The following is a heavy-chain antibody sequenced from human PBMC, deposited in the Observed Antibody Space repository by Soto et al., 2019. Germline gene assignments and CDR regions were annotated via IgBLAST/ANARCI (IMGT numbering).Heavy chain of an antibody. V-gene: IGHV3-23*01. CDR1: GFIFENFG. D-gene: IGHD1-26*01. Sequence: GGSLRLSCAASGFIFENFGMSWVRQAPGKGLEWISSISGSGFKEYYADSVKGRFTISRDNSKSTVYLELNNLSAEDTAVYHCAKNQGVELVPLATVDWFDPWGQGSVVTISS. CDR2: ISGSGFKE. J-gene: IGHJ5*02. CDR3: AKNQGVELVPLATVDWFDP.